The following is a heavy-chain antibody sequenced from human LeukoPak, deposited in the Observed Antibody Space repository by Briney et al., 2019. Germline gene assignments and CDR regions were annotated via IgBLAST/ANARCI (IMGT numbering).Heavy chain of an antibody. CDR3: GRRGAGLNWFDP. D-gene: IGHD3/OR15-3a*01. J-gene: IGHJ5*02. Sequence: KPSETLSLTCTVSGGSISSTSYYWGWIRQPPGQGLEWIGSINYSGITFYNPSLKSRVTISVDTSKNQFSLNLTYVTAADTALYFCGRRGAGLNWFDPWGQGTLVTVSS. V-gene: IGHV4-39*01. CDR1: GGSISSTSYY. CDR2: INYSGIT.